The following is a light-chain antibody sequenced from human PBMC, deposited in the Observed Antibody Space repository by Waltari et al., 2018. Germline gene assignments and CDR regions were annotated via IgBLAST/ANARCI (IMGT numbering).Light chain of an antibody. CDR3: QQYNSYSPRT. CDR2: KAS. J-gene: IGKJ1*01. V-gene: IGKV1-5*03. Sequence: DIQMTQSPSTLSASVGDRVTITCRASQSISSWLAWYQQKPGKAPKLLIYKASSLESGVPSRVSGSGSGTEFTLTIRSLQPDDFATYYCQQYNSYSPRTFGQGTKVEIK. CDR1: QSISSW.